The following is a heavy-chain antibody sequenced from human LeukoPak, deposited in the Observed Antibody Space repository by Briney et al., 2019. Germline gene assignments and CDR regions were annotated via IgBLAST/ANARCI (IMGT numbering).Heavy chain of an antibody. CDR3: ATIYGSGSYGYYYYMDV. CDR1: GGSISSGGYY. J-gene: IGHJ6*03. D-gene: IGHD3-10*01. CDR2: IYHSGST. Sequence: SETLSLTCTVSGGSISSGGYYWSWIRQPPGKGLEWIGYIYHSGSTYYNPSLKSRVTISVDRSKNQFSLKLSSVTAADTAVYYCATIYGSGSYGYYYYMDVWGKGTTVTVSS. V-gene: IGHV4-30-2*01.